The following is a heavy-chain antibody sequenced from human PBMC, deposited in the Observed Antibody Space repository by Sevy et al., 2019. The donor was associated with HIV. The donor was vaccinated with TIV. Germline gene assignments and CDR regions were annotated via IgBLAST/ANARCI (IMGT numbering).Heavy chain of an antibody. CDR3: TTEGIFGVVIRDY. J-gene: IGHJ4*02. CDR1: SFTFSNAW. Sequence: GGSLRLSCAASSFTFSNAWMSWVRQAPGKGLEWVGRIKSKTDGGATGYAAPVKGRFTISRDDSKNTLYLQMNSLKTEDTAVYYCTTEGIFGVVIRDYWGQGTLVTVSS. V-gene: IGHV3-15*07. D-gene: IGHD3-3*01. CDR2: IKSKTDGGAT.